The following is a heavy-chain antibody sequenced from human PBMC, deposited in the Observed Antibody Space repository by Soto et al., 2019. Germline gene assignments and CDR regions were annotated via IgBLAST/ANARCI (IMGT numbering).Heavy chain of an antibody. V-gene: IGHV1-8*01. Sequence: QVQLVQSGAEVKKPGASVKVSCKASGYTFTSYDINWVRQATGQGLEWMGWMNPNSGNTGYAQKFQGRVTMTRNTSISTAYMELSSLRSEDTAVYYCARSNGYSYGIYYYGRDVWGQGTTVTVSS. J-gene: IGHJ6*02. CDR2: MNPNSGNT. CDR1: GYTFTSYD. D-gene: IGHD5-18*01. CDR3: ARSNGYSYGIYYYGRDV.